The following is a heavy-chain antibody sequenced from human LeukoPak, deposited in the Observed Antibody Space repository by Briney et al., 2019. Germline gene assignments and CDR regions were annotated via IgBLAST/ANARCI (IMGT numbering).Heavy chain of an antibody. D-gene: IGHD5-18*01. CDR3: ARVNTVDTAMDDFDY. V-gene: IGHV1-69*04. J-gene: IGHJ4*02. CDR1: GGTFSSYA. Sequence: SVKVSCKASGGTFSSYAISWVRQAPGQGLEWMGRIIPILGIANYAQKFQGRVTITADKSTSTAYMELSSLRSEDTAVYYCARVNTVDTAMDDFDYWGQGTLVTVSS. CDR2: IIPILGIA.